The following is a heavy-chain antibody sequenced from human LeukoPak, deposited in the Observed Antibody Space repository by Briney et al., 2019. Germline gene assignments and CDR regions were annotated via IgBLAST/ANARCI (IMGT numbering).Heavy chain of an antibody. J-gene: IGHJ5*02. Sequence: SETLSLTCTVSGGPISSSSYYWGWIRQPPGKGLEWIGSIYYSGSTYYNPSLKSRVTISVDTSKNQFSLKLSSVTAADTAVYYCARERVVVAATVNRFDPWGQGTLVTVSS. V-gene: IGHV4-39*07. D-gene: IGHD2-15*01. CDR3: ARERVVVAATVNRFDP. CDR1: GGPISSSSYY. CDR2: IYYSGST.